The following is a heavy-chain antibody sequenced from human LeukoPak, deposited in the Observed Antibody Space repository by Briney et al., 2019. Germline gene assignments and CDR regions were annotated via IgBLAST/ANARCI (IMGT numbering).Heavy chain of an antibody. CDR2: IYTSGST. Sequence: SETLSLTCTVSGGSISSYYGSWIRQPAGKGLEWIGRIYTSGSTNYNPSLKRRVTMSVDTSKHQFSLKLSSVTAADTAVYYCARDPAGYYDSSGYYSDHYFDYWGQGTLVTVSS. D-gene: IGHD3-22*01. V-gene: IGHV4-4*07. CDR1: GGSISSYY. J-gene: IGHJ4*02. CDR3: ARDPAGYYDSSGYYSDHYFDY.